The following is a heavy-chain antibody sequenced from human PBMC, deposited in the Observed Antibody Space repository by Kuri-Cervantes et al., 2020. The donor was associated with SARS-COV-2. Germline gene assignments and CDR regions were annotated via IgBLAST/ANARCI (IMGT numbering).Heavy chain of an antibody. Sequence: SVKVSCKASGYTFTDYYMHWVRQAPGQGLEWMGWINPNSGGTNYAQKFQGWVTMTRDTSISTVYMELSRLRSDDTAVYYCARSTPFRRLAVISQGGAFDIWGQGTMVTVSS. CDR1: GYTFTDYY. V-gene: IGHV1-2*04. CDR3: ARSTPFRRLAVISQGGAFDI. D-gene: IGHD3-22*01. J-gene: IGHJ3*02. CDR2: INPNSGGT.